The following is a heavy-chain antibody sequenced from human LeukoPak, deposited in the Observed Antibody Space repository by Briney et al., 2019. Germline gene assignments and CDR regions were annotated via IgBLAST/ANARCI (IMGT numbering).Heavy chain of an antibody. V-gene: IGHV4-59*12. CDR3: AREGGPYRPLDY. CDR1: GGSISSSY. J-gene: IGHJ4*02. CDR2: IHYSGST. Sequence: PSETLSLTCTVSGGSISSSYWSWIRQPPGKGLEWIGYIHYSGSTNYNPSLKSRATISVDTSKAHFSLKLSSATATDTAAYYCAREGGPYRPLDYSGQGTLVTVAS.